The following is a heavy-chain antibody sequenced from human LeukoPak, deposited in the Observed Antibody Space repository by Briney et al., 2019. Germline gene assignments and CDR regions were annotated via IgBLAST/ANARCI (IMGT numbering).Heavy chain of an antibody. V-gene: IGHV7-4-1*02. CDR3: AREGWELPGYYYYGMDV. Sequence: APVKVSCKASGYTFTSYAMNWVRQAPGQGLEWMGWINTNTGNPTYAQGFTGRFVFSLDTSVSTAYLQISSLKAEDTAVYYCAREGWELPGYYYYGMDVWGQGTTVTVSS. CDR2: INTNTGNP. D-gene: IGHD1-26*01. J-gene: IGHJ6*02. CDR1: GYTFTSYA.